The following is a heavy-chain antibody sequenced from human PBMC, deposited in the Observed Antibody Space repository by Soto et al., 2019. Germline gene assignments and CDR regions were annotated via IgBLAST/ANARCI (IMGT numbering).Heavy chain of an antibody. Sequence: QMQLVQSGPEVKKPGTSVKVSCKASGFTFTSSAVQWVRQARGQRLEWIGWIVVGSGNTNYAQKFQERVTITRDMSXSXXYMELSSLRSEDTAVYYCAADWYSGSYYYYYGMDVWGQGTTVTVSS. CDR3: AADWYSGSYYYYYGMDV. CDR1: GFTFTSSA. V-gene: IGHV1-58*01. J-gene: IGHJ6*02. CDR2: IVVGSGNT. D-gene: IGHD1-26*01.